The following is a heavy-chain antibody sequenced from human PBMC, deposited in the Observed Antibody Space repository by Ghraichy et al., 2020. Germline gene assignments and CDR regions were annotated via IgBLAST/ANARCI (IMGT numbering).Heavy chain of an antibody. CDR3: ARGLSYGDYVVAFGY. CDR1: GGSFSGYY. CDR2: IKLSGST. Sequence: SETLSLTCTVYGGSFSGYYWSWPRQPPGKGLEWIGEIKLSGSTSYSPSLRSRVTISVDTSKNQFSLKLTSVTAADTAMYYCARGLSYGDYVVAFGYWGQGTLVTVSS. D-gene: IGHD4-17*01. J-gene: IGHJ4*02. V-gene: IGHV4-34*01.